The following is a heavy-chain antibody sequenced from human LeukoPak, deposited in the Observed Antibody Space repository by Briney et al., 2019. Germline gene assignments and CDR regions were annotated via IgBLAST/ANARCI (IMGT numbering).Heavy chain of an antibody. CDR2: ISAYNGNT. J-gene: IGHJ4*02. D-gene: IGHD4-17*01. V-gene: IGHV1-18*01. CDR1: GYTFTSYG. CDR3: ARDYPYGDDESMFDY. Sequence: ASVKVSCKASGYTFTSYGISWVRQAPGQGLEWMGWISAYNGNTNYAQKLQGRVTMTTDTSTSTAYMELRSLRSDDTAVYYCARDYPYGDDESMFDYWGQGTLVTVSS.